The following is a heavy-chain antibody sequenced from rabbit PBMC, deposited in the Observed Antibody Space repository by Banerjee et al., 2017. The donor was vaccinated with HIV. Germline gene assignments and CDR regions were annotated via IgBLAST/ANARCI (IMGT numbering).Heavy chain of an antibody. CDR3: ARSYGDYGYVNL. Sequence: QEQLEASGGDLVKPGASLTLTCTASGFSFSSSYYMCWVRQATGKGLEWIGCIYTGSGATYYASWAKGRFTISKTSSTTVTLQMTSLTAADTATYFCARSYGDYGYVNLWGQGTLVTVS. CDR2: IYTGSGAT. J-gene: IGHJ4*01. V-gene: IGHV1S45*01. CDR1: GFSFSSSYY. D-gene: IGHD2-1*01.